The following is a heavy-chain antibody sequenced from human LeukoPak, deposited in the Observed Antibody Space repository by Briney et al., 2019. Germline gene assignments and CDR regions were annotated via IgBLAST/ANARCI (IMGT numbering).Heavy chain of an antibody. D-gene: IGHD6-19*01. Sequence: GESLRLSCAASGFTFTTYWMSWVRQAPGKGLEWVANIKQDGTEKYYVDSVKGRFTISRDNAKNSLYLQMNSLRVEDTAVYYCAKQGSGWLLDYWGQGTLVTVSS. V-gene: IGHV3-7*01. J-gene: IGHJ4*02. CDR2: IKQDGTEK. CDR3: AKQGSGWLLDY. CDR1: GFTFTTYW.